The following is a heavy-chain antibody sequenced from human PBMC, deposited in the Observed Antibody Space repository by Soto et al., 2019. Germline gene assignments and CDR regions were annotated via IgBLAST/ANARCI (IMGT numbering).Heavy chain of an antibody. J-gene: IGHJ5*02. CDR1: GGSISSHS. D-gene: IGHD3-10*01. CDR3: ARVPGP. V-gene: IGHV4-30-2*01. CDR2: IYHSGST. Sequence: SQTLSLTCTVSGGSISSHSWSWIRQPPGKGLEWIGYIYHSGSTYYNPSLKSRVTISVDRSKNQFSLKLTSVTAADTAVYYCARVPGPWGQGTLVTVSS.